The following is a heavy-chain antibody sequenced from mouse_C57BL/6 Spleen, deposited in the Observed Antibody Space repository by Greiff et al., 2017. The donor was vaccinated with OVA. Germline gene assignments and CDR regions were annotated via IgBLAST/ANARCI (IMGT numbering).Heavy chain of an antibody. D-gene: IGHD2-4*01. Sequence: QVQLQQSGAELARPGASVKLSCKASGYTFTSYGISWVKQRTGQGLEWIGEIYPRSGNTYYNEKFKGKATLTADKSSSTAYMELRSLTSEDSAVYFCARWGLGDYDGWFAYWGQGTLVTVSA. CDR1: GYTFTSYG. V-gene: IGHV1-81*01. J-gene: IGHJ3*01. CDR2: IYPRSGNT. CDR3: ARWGLGDYDGWFAY.